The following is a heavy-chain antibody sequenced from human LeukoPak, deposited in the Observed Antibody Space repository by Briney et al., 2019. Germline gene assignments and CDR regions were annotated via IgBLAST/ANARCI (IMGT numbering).Heavy chain of an antibody. J-gene: IGHJ3*02. CDR3: ARERGYCSGGSCYRGKGAFDI. D-gene: IGHD2-15*01. CDR1: GFTFSSYS. Sequence: GGSLRLSCAASGFTFSSYSMNWVRQARGKGLEWVSSISSGSSYIYYADSVKGRFTISGDNAKNSLYLQMNSLRAEDTAVYYCARERGYCSGGSCYRGKGAFDIWGQGTMVTVSS. CDR2: ISSGSSYI. V-gene: IGHV3-21*01.